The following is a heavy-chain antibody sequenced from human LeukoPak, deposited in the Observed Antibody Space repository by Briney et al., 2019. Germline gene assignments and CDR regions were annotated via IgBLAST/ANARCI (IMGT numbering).Heavy chain of an antibody. V-gene: IGHV3-7*01. CDR3: ARVGPWVNPDYYYYYMDV. J-gene: IGHJ6*03. Sequence: GGSLRLSCAASGFIFSSYWMTWVRQAPGKGLEWVANIKHDGSEKYYVDSVKGRLFPETTNSLRADDTAVYYCARVGPWVNPDYYYYYMDVWGKGTTVTVSS. D-gene: IGHD1-14*01. CDR2: IKHDGSEK. CDR1: GFIFSSYW.